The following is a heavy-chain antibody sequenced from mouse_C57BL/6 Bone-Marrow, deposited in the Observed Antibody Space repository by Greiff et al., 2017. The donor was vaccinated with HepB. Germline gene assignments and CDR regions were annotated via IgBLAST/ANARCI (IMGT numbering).Heavy chain of an antibody. D-gene: IGHD1-1*01. J-gene: IGHJ2*01. CDR1: GYTFTSYD. CDR3: ARKPYYYGSSLDY. V-gene: IGHV1-85*01. Sequence: QVQLQQSGPELVKPGASVKLSCKASGYTFTSYDINWVKQRPGQGLEWIGWIYPRDGSTKYNEKFKGKATLTVDTSSSTAYTELHSLTSEDSAVYFDARKPYYYGSSLDYWGQGTTLTVSS. CDR2: IYPRDGST.